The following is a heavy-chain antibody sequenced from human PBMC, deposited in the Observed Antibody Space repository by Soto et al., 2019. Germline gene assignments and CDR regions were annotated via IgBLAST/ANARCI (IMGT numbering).Heavy chain of an antibody. D-gene: IGHD5-12*01. CDR3: GREGDSGYESKNYDF. Sequence: QVQLVESGGGLVKPGGSLRLSCAASGFTFSDYYMSWIRQAPGKGLAWVSYISSSGSTIYYADSVKGRFTISRDNPKNALEPQIDRLRGEVTAGEYWGREGDSGYESKNYDFWGQGTLVTVSS. V-gene: IGHV3-11*01. J-gene: IGHJ4*02. CDR1: GFTFSDYY. CDR2: ISSSGSTI.